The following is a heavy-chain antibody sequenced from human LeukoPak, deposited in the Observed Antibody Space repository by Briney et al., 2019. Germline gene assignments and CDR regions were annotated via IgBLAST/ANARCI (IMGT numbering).Heavy chain of an antibody. CDR2: ISGSGGST. CDR3: ATVSMIAYFFNY. CDR1: GFTFSGYA. J-gene: IGHJ4*02. Sequence: GGSLRLSCAASGFTFSGYAMSWVRQAPGKGLEWVSAISGSGGSTYYADSVKGRFTISRDNSKNTLYLQMNSLRAEDTAVYYCATVSMIAYFFNYWGQGTLVTVSS. D-gene: IGHD5/OR15-5a*01. V-gene: IGHV3-23*01.